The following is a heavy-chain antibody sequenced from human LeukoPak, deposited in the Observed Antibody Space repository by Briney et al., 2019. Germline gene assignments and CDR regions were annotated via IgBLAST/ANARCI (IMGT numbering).Heavy chain of an antibody. CDR2: IYYSGST. J-gene: IGHJ3*02. D-gene: IGHD1-26*01. CDR3: ARQAGSFAFDI. V-gene: IGHV4-59*08. Sequence: SETLSLTCTDSGGSISSYYWSWIRQPPGKGLEWIGYIYYSGSTNYNPSLKSRVTISVDTSKNQFSLKLSSVTAADTAVYYCARQAGSFAFDIWGQGTMVTVSS. CDR1: GGSISSYY.